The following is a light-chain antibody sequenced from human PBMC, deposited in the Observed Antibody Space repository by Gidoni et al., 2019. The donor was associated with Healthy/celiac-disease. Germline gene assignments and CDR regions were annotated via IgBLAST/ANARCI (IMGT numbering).Light chain of an antibody. CDR2: DVS. CDR1: SSAVGGYNY. Sequence: QSALTQPRSVSGPPGQSVTISCTGTSSAVGGYNYVSSYPQHPGQAPKLMIYDVSKRPSGVPDRFSGSKSGPTASLTISGLQAEDEADYSCSSYAGSYPFVVFGGGTKLTVL. CDR3: SSYAGSYPFVV. J-gene: IGLJ2*01. V-gene: IGLV2-11*01.